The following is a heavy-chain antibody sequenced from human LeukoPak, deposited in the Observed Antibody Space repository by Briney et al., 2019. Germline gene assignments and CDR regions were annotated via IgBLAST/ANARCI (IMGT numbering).Heavy chain of an antibody. V-gene: IGHV3-7*01. CDR3: ARISIVVVPAAIRLYYYYGMDV. J-gene: IGHJ6*02. Sequence: GGSLRLSCAASGFTFSSYWMSWVRQAPGKGLEWVANIKQDGSEKYYVDSVKGRFTIPRDNAKNSLYLQMNSLRAEDTAVYYCARISIVVVPAAIRLYYYYGMDVWGQGTTVTVSS. D-gene: IGHD2-2*02. CDR2: IKQDGSEK. CDR1: GFTFSSYW.